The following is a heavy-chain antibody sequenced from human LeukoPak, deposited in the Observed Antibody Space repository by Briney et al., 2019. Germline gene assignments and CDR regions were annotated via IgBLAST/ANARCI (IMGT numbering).Heavy chain of an antibody. V-gene: IGHV3-7*01. D-gene: IGHD3-22*01. CDR3: HSYYYDSSAYQSFDY. Sequence: GSLRLSCAASGFTFSWFWMGWVRQAPGKGREWVANIKQDGSEKYYADSVKGRFSISRDKSKNTLYLQMDSLRAEDTAVYYCHSYYYDSSAYQSFDYWGQGTLVTVSS. CDR1: GFTFSWFW. CDR2: IKQDGSEK. J-gene: IGHJ4*02.